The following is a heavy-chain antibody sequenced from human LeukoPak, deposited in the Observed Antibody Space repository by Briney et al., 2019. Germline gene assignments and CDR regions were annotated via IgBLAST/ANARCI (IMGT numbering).Heavy chain of an antibody. V-gene: IGHV3-30*04. D-gene: IGHD6-19*01. J-gene: IGHJ4*02. CDR1: GLTFSSYA. CDR3: ARDTPGVAGTSGYFDY. CDR2: ISYDGSNK. Sequence: GGSLRLSCAASGLTFSSYAMHWVRQAPGKGLEWVAVISYDGSNKYYADSVKGRFTISRDNSKNTLYLQINSLRAEDTAVYYCARDTPGVAGTSGYFDYWGQGTLVTVSS.